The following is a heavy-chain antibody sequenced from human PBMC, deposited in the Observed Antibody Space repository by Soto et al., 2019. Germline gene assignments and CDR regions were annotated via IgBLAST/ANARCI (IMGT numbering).Heavy chain of an antibody. D-gene: IGHD3-10*01. CDR3: ARDTNYYGSGVNYYGMDV. V-gene: IGHV3-33*01. J-gene: IGHJ6*02. Sequence: QVQLVESGGGVVQPGRFLRLSCAASGFTFTSYGMHWVRQAPGKGLEWAAGIWYDGRNKNYADSVKGRVTISRDNSKNTLYLQMNSLRGEDTAVYYCARDTNYYGSGVNYYGMDVWGQGTTVTVSS. CDR1: GFTFTSYG. CDR2: IWYDGRNK.